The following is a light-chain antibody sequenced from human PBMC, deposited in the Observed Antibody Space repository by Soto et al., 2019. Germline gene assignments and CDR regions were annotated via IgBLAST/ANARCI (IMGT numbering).Light chain of an antibody. CDR3: QQYNTDSHT. CDR1: QSISNW. V-gene: IGKV1-5*03. J-gene: IGKJ5*01. Sequence: EIQMTQSPSALSASVGDRVTITCRASQSISNWLAWYQQKPGKAPKRLIYRVSALERGVPSRFTGSGSGTEFTLTISSLQPDDFAIYFCQQYNTDSHTFGQGTRLEIK. CDR2: RVS.